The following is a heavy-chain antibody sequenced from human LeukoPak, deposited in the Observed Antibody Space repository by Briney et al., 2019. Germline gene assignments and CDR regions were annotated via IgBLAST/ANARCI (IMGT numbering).Heavy chain of an antibody. D-gene: IGHD6-6*01. CDR2: IYYSGST. CDR3: ARRHVEYSSSSDPYYFDY. J-gene: IGHJ4*02. CDR1: GGYISSYY. Sequence: SETLSLTCTVSGGYISSYYWSWIRQPPGKGLEWIGYIYYSGSTNYNPSLKSRVTISVDTSKNQISLKLSSVTAADTAVYYCARRHVEYSSSSDPYYFDYWGQGTLVTVSS. V-gene: IGHV4-59*01.